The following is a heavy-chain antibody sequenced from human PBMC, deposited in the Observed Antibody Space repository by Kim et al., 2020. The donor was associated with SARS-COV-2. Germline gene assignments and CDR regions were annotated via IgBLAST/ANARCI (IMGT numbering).Heavy chain of an antibody. CDR1: GFTFSSYS. CDR2: ISSSSSTI. J-gene: IGHJ6*04. D-gene: IGHD4-17*01. CDR3: ARDLPAYLFDYEDYYGMDV. Sequence: GGSLRLSCAASGFTFSSYSMNWVRQAPGKGLEWVSYISSSSSTIYYADSVKGRFTISRDNAKNSLYLQMNSLRDEDTAVYYCARDLPAYLFDYEDYYGMDVWGDGTTLSVSS. V-gene: IGHV3-48*02.